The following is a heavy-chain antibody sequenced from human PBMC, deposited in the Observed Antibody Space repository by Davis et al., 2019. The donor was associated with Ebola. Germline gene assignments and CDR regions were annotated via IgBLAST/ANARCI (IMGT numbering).Heavy chain of an antibody. CDR1: GYTFTNYY. CDR2: INPSGGRT. Sequence: AASVKVSCKASGYTFTNYYMHWLRQAPGQGLEWMGIINPSGGRTSYAQKFQGRVTMTTDTSASTVYMELSSLRSEDTAVYYCARAVRYSVVVSRSSRKYYFDYWGQGTLVTVSS. V-gene: IGHV1-46*01. CDR3: ARAVRYSVVVSRSSRKYYFDY. D-gene: IGHD2-2*01. J-gene: IGHJ4*02.